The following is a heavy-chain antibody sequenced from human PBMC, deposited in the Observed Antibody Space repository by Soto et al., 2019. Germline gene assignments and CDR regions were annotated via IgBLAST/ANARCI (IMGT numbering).Heavy chain of an antibody. Sequence: QVQLVESGGGVVQPGRSLRLSCAASGFSFSSYGMHWVRQAPGKGLEWVAMISYDGTDEYYADSVKGRFTISRDNSKKAWYLQMNSLKAEDTDVYYCEKPESDWNDHFDYWGQRTLVTVSS. CDR2: ISYDGTDE. CDR3: EKPESDWNDHFDY. CDR1: GFSFSSYG. J-gene: IGHJ4*02. D-gene: IGHD1-1*01. V-gene: IGHV3-30*18.